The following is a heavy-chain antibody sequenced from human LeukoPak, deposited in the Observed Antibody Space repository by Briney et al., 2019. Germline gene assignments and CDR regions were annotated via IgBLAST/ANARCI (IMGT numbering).Heavy chain of an antibody. V-gene: IGHV1-46*01. CDR2: IHPSGGSA. J-gene: IGHJ5*02. CDR1: GYTLTTYY. D-gene: IGHD6-6*01. CDR3: ARDSDSSSLADP. Sequence: ASVKVSCKASGYTLTTYYIHWVRQAPGQGLEWTGIIHPSGGSAASAQKFQGRLTMTRDTTTSTVYMELSSLTSEDTAVYYCARDSDSSSLADPWGQGTLVTVS.